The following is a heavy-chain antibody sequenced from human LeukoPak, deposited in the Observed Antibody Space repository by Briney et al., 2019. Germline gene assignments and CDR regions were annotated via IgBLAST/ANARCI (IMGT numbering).Heavy chain of an antibody. CDR3: ARDSGYSGYDGYYYGMDV. CDR2: IYYSGST. V-gene: IGHV4-59*01. J-gene: IGHJ6*02. CDR1: GGSISSYY. D-gene: IGHD5-12*01. Sequence: PSETLSLTCTVSGGSISSYYWSWIRQPPGKGLEWIGYIYYSGSTNYNPSLKSRVTISVDTSKNQFSLKLSSVTAADTAVYYCARDSGYSGYDGYYYGMDVWGQGTTVTVSS.